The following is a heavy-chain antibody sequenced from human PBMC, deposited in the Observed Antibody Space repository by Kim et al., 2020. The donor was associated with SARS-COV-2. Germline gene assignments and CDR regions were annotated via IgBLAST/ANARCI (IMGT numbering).Heavy chain of an antibody. J-gene: IGHJ3*02. D-gene: IGHD2-21*02. Sequence: YNPSLKGRVTVSMDTSKNLFSRTLTSVTAADTAVYYCAKICGGDCYGSFDIWGQGTMVTVSS. CDR3: AKICGGDCYGSFDI. V-gene: IGHV4-59*01.